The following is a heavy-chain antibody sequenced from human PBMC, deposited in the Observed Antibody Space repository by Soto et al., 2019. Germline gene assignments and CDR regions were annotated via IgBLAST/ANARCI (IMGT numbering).Heavy chain of an antibody. Sequence: ASVKVSCKASGYTFSGFYMHWVRQAPGQGLEWMGWINTYDGKTYYAQKVQGRATMTIDTSTSTAYMELRSLRSDDTAVYYCARGITFGGVLNGMDVWG. D-gene: IGHD3-16*01. CDR1: GYTFSGFY. CDR2: INTYDGKT. V-gene: IGHV1-18*01. CDR3: ARGITFGGVLNGMDV. J-gene: IGHJ6*02.